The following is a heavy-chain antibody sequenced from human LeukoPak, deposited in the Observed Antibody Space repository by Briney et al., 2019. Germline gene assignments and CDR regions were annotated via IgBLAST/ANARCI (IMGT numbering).Heavy chain of an antibody. D-gene: IGHD2-2*01. J-gene: IGHJ5*02. CDR1: GYSFTNYW. CDR3: ARLTYIVVVPAVEYNWFDP. CDR2: IYPGDSDT. Sequence: GSSLKISRKSSGYSFTNYWICWLPQIPGKLLEWMRIIYPGDSDTRYSPSFQGQVTISDDKSISTGYLQWSRLKASDTAMYYCARLTYIVVVPAVEYNWFDPWGQGTLVTVSS. V-gene: IGHV5-51*01.